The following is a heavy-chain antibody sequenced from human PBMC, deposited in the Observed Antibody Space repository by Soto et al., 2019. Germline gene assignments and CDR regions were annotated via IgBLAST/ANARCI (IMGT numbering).Heavy chain of an antibody. CDR3: ARLPVVVIALGYFDP. V-gene: IGHV4-39*01. CDR2: VDYTGFT. J-gene: IGHJ5*02. CDR1: GDSISSSYY. Sequence: QLQLQESGPGLVKPSETLSLTCTVSGDSISSSYYWGWVRQPPGKGLECIGAVDYTGFTYYNPSHKRRLTISLDTSKNQFSLRLSSVTAADTAIYYCARLPVVVIALGYFDPWGPGTLVTVSS. D-gene: IGHD2-21*01.